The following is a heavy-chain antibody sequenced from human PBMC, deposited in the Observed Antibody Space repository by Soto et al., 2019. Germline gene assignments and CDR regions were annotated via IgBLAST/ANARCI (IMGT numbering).Heavy chain of an antibody. V-gene: IGHV2-5*01. CDR2: IYWNDDK. CDR3: AHSPRYYDFWSGKNPDAFDI. CDR1: GFSLSTSGVG. D-gene: IGHD3-3*01. J-gene: IGHJ3*02. Sequence: QITLKESGPTLVKPTQTLTLTCTFSGFSLSTSGVGVGWIRQPPGKALEWLALIYWNDDKRYSPSLKSRLTITKDTSKNQVVLTMTNMDPVDTATYYCAHSPRYYDFWSGKNPDAFDIWGQGTMVTVSS.